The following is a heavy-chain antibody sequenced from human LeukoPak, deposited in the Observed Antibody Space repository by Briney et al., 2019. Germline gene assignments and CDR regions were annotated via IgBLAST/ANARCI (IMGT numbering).Heavy chain of an antibody. J-gene: IGHJ4*02. CDR2: IKHDGSEK. CDR1: GLTFSTYW. CDR3: ARSPTYYDFWSGDKFIDY. V-gene: IGHV3-7*01. Sequence: PGGSLRLSCAASGLTFSTYWMSWVRQAPGKWLEWVANIKHDGSEKYYVDSVKGRFTISRHNAENSLYLQMNSLRAEDTAMYYCARSPTYYDFWSGDKFIDYWGQGTLVTVSS. D-gene: IGHD3-3*01.